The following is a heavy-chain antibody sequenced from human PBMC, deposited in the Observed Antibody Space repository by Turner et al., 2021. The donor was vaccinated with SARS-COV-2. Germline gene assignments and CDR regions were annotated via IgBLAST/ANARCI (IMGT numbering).Heavy chain of an antibody. V-gene: IGHV1-8*01. J-gene: IGHJ5*02. D-gene: IGHD3-9*01. Sequence: QVQLAQSGSEVKKPGAPVKVSCKASGYTFTSYDIHWVRQATGQGIEWMGWMNHNSGNTGDAQKFQGRVTMTRNTSISTAYMELSSLRSEDTAVYYCARAAQLTVWFDPWGQGTLVTVSS. CDR3: ARAAQLTVWFDP. CDR1: GYTFTSYD. CDR2: MNHNSGNT.